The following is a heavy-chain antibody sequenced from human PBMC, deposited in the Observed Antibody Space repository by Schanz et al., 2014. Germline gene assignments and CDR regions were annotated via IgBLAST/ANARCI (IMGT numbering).Heavy chain of an antibody. V-gene: IGHV3-23*01. J-gene: IGHJ6*02. CDR2: FIVDSGNT. D-gene: IGHD2-15*01. CDR3: AKGMGYCSGGTCYDYYYYGLDV. Sequence: EVQLLESGGGLVRPGGSLRLSCAASGFTFSNYAMSWVRQAPGKGLEWVSGFIVDSGNTYYAGSVKGRFSISRDNSENTLYLQMNSLSADDTAVVYCAKGMGYCSGGTCYDYYYYGLDVWGQGTTVTVSS. CDR1: GFTFSNYA.